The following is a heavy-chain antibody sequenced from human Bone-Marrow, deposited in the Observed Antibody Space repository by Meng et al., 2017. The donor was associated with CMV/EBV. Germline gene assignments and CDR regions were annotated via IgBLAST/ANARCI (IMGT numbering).Heavy chain of an antibody. CDR2: INPNSGGT. CDR1: GYNFTGYY. D-gene: IGHD4-23*01. V-gene: IGHV1-2*02. J-gene: IGHJ4*02. Sequence: CKASGYNFTGYYMHWVRQAPGQGLEWMGWINPNSGGTNYAQKFQGRVTMTRDTSISTAYMELSRLRSDDTAVYYCARSGGLTTVGDYWGQGTLVTVSS. CDR3: ARSGGLTTVGDY.